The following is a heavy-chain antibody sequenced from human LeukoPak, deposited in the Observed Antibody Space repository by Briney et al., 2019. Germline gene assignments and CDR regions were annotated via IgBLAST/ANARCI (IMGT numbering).Heavy chain of an antibody. V-gene: IGHV1-18*01. CDR2: ISAYNGNT. CDR1: GYTFTSYG. CDR3: ARDYLGSGYFDY. J-gene: IGHJ4*02. Sequence: ASVKVSCKASGYTFTSYGISWVRQAPGQGLEWMGWISAYNGNTNYAQKFQGRVTITTDESTSTAYMELSSLRSEDTAVYYCARDYLGSGYFDYWGQGTLVTVSS. D-gene: IGHD2-8*02.